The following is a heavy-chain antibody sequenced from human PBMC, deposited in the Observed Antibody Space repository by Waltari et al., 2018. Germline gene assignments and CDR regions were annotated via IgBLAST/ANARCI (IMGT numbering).Heavy chain of an antibody. D-gene: IGHD6-13*01. V-gene: IGHV3-66*02. CDR1: GFTVSSNY. J-gene: IGHJ4*02. CDR3: ARVRLSSWYDIDY. Sequence: EVQLVESGGGLVQPGGSLRLSCAASGFTVSSNYMSWVRQAPGKGLEWVSIIYSGGSTYNASSVKGRSTISRDNSKNTLYLQMNSLRAEDTAVYYCARVRLSSWYDIDYWGQGTLVTVSS. CDR2: IYSGGST.